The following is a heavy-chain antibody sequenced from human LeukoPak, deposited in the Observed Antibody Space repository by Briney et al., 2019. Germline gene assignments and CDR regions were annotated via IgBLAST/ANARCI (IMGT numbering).Heavy chain of an antibody. CDR1: VGAFSGYY. Sequence: SETLSLTCAVSVGAFSGYYWSWIRQPPGKGLEWIGEINHRGGASTKPSPTSLDTISVDTSNNPISLKLSSVTAADTAVYYCARFWEVLNAFDIWGQGTMVTVSS. V-gene: IGHV4-34*04. J-gene: IGHJ3*02. D-gene: IGHD1-26*01. CDR3: ARFWEVLNAFDI. CDR2: INHRGGA.